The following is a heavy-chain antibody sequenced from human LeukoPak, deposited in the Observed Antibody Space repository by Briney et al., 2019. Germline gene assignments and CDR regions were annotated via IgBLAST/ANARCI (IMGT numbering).Heavy chain of an antibody. D-gene: IGHD5-24*01. CDR1: GGSFSGYY. Sequence: SETLSLTCAVYGGSFSGYYWSWIRQPPGKGLEWIGEINHSGSTNYNPSLKSRVTISVDTSKNQFSLKLSSVTAADTAVYYCARGAPRWLHYYYGMDVWGQGTTVTVSS. V-gene: IGHV4-34*01. CDR2: INHSGST. J-gene: IGHJ6*02. CDR3: ARGAPRWLHYYYGMDV.